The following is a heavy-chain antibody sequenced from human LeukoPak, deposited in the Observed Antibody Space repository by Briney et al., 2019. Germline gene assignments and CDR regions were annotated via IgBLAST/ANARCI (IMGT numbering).Heavy chain of an antibody. Sequence: GGSLRLSCAASGFTFSTYAMSWVRQTPGKGLVWVSGISDSSGTTYYADSVKGRFTISRDNSKNTLYLQMNSLRAEDTALYYCAKHKGPGSFDYWGQGTLVTVSS. CDR3: AKHKGPGSFDY. V-gene: IGHV3-23*01. D-gene: IGHD1-26*01. CDR1: GFTFSTYA. CDR2: ISDSSGTT. J-gene: IGHJ4*02.